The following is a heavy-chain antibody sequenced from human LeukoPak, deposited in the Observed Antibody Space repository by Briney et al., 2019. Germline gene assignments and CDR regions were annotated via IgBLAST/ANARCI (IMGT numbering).Heavy chain of an antibody. V-gene: IGHV4-38-2*02. CDR2: IYHSGST. CDR3: ARDSARPLLRYFDWLLYY. J-gene: IGHJ4*02. Sequence: PSETLSLTCTVSGYSISSGYYWGWIRQPPGKGLEWIGSIYHSGSTYYNPSLKSRVTISVDTSKNQFSLKLSSVTAADTAVYYCARDSARPLLRYFDWLLYYWGQGTLVTGSS. CDR1: GYSISSGYY. D-gene: IGHD3-9*01.